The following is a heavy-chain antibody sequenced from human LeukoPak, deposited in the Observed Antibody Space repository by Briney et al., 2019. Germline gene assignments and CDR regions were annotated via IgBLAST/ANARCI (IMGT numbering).Heavy chain of an antibody. D-gene: IGHD6-19*01. CDR1: GFTFSSYW. CDR3: ARCYSSGWFDP. J-gene: IGHJ5*02. CDR2: IKQDGSEK. Sequence: GGSLRLSCAASGFTFSSYWMSWVRQAPGKGLEWVANIKQDGSEKYYVVSVKGRFTIPRDNAKHSLYLQMNSLRAEDTAVYYCARCYSSGWFDPWGQGTLVTVSS. V-gene: IGHV3-7*01.